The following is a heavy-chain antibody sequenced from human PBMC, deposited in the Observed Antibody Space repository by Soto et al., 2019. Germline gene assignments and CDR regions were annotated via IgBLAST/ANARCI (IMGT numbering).Heavy chain of an antibody. V-gene: IGHV4-59*01. D-gene: IGHD3-22*01. J-gene: IGHJ3*02. CDR3: ARTYDDSGPNSGGYGFDI. CDR1: GGSISSYY. CDR2: IYYSGST. Sequence: SETLSLTCTVSGGSISSYYWSWIRQPPGKGLEWIGYIYYSGSTNYNPSLKSRVTISVDTSKNQFSLKLSSVTAADTAVYYCARTYDDSGPNSGGYGFDIWGPGTMVT.